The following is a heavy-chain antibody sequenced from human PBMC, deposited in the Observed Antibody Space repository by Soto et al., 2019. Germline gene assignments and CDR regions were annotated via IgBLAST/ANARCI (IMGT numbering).Heavy chain of an antibody. V-gene: IGHV1-18*01. CDR3: ARDRVYTGGSDADY. D-gene: IGHD2-8*02. CDR2: INTGSGYT. Sequence: QVHLVQSGAEVKKPGSSVRVSCKTSGYTFSNYAISWVRQAPGQGLEWMGWINTGSGYTNYAHDRVNMPKDASTYTAYLEVTSLRSDDTAIYYCARDRVYTGGSDADYWGQGTLVTVSS. CDR1: GYTFSNYA. J-gene: IGHJ4*02.